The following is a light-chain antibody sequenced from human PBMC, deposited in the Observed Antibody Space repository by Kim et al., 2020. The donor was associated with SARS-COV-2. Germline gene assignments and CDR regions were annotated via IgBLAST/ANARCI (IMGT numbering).Light chain of an antibody. CDR1: QSISSN. Sequence: EIVMTQSPATLSVSPGERVTLSCRASQSISSNLGWYQHKPGQAPRLLIYGASTRATVISARFSGSGSGTEFTLTISSLQSEDFAVYCCRQYNVWPWTFCQETKVEIK. J-gene: IGKJ1*01. CDR2: GAS. V-gene: IGKV3-15*01. CDR3: RQYNVWPWT.